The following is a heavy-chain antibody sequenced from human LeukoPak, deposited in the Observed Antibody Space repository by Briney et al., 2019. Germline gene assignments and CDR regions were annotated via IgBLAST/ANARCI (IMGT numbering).Heavy chain of an antibody. CDR3: ARDDYVWGSYRPRGAFDI. Sequence: SGTLSLTCAVSGGSISSSNWWSWVRQPPGKGLEWIGEIYHSGSTNYNPSLKSRVTISVDKSKNQFSLRLSSVTAADTAVYYCARDDYVWGSYRPRGAFDIWGQGTMVTVSS. CDR2: IYHSGST. D-gene: IGHD3-16*02. CDR1: GGSISSSNW. J-gene: IGHJ3*02. V-gene: IGHV4-4*02.